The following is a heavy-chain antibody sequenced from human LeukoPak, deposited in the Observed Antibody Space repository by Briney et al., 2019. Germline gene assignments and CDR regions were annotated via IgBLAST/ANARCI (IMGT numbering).Heavy chain of an antibody. D-gene: IGHD2-2*01. J-gene: IGHJ5*02. CDR1: GGSISSYY. V-gene: IGHV4-59*08. CDR2: IYYSGST. CDR3: ARSNTVVVPAATPEGYWFDP. Sequence: SETLSLTCTVSGGSISSYYWSWIRQPPGKGLEWIGYIYYSGSTNYNPSLKSRVTISVDTSKNQFSLKLSSVTAADTAVYYCARSNTVVVPAATPEGYWFDPWGQGTLVTVSP.